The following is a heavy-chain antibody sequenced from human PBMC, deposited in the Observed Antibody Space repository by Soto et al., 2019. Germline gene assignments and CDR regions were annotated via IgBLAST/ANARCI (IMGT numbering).Heavy chain of an antibody. D-gene: IGHD2-21*01. CDR3: ANTVV. V-gene: IGHV3-7*05. CDR2: IKEDGSEQ. CDR1: GFSISHYL. Sequence: EEQVVESGGGLVQPGGSLRLSCAASGFSISHYLMSWVRQAPGKGLEWVANIKEDGSEQNYVDSLKGRFTISRDNAKNSLYLQMNSLRDDDTAVYYCANTVVRGLGTTVTVSS. J-gene: IGHJ6*01.